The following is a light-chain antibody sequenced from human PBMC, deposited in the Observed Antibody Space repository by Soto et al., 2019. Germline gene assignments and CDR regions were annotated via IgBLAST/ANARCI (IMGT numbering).Light chain of an antibody. CDR2: EVT. V-gene: IGLV2-14*01. J-gene: IGLJ1*01. CDR1: SSDVGGYNH. Sequence: QSALTQPASVSGSPGQSITISCTGTSSDVGGYNHVSWYQHHPGKAPKRIIYEVTKRPSGVSNRCSGSKSGDTASLTISGLQAEDEADYYCSSHTASTTRIFGTGTKLTVL. CDR3: SSHTASTTRI.